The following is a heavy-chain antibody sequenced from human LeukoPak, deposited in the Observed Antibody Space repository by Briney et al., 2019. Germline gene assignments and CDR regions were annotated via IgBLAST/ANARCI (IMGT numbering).Heavy chain of an antibody. Sequence: GGSLRLSCSASGFTFSDYYMSWIRQAPGKWLEWVSYISTTGSDTNYVDSVKGRFTISRDNAKNSLYLQMNSLRAEDTAVYYCASDWAPSNENWFDPWGQGTLVTVSS. CDR3: ASDWAPSNENWFDP. J-gene: IGHJ5*02. CDR1: GFTFSDYY. D-gene: IGHD1-1*01. V-gene: IGHV3-11*06. CDR2: ISTTGSDT.